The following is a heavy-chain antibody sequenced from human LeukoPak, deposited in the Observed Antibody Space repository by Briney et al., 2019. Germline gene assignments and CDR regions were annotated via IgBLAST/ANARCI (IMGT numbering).Heavy chain of an antibody. CDR3: ARAPPPPQYGGNHYPDYYGMDV. V-gene: IGHV1-2*02. D-gene: IGHD4-23*01. J-gene: IGHJ6*02. CDR1: GYTFTGYY. CDR2: INPNSGGT. Sequence: ASVNVSCKASGYTFTGYYMHWVRPDPGQGLEWMGWINPNSGGTNYAQKFQGRVTMTRDTSISTAYMELSRLRSDDTAVYYCARAPPPPQYGGNHYPDYYGMDVWGQGTTVTVTS.